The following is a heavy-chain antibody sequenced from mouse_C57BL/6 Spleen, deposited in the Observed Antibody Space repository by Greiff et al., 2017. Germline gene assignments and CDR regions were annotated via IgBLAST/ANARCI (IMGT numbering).Heavy chain of an antibody. CDR3: ARGVYNYSSYYAMDY. J-gene: IGHJ4*01. CDR1: GYSITSGYY. CDR2: ISYDGSN. D-gene: IGHD1-1*01. Sequence: VQLKESGPGLVKPSQSLSLTCSVTGYSITSGYYWNWIRQFPGNKLEWMGYISYDGSNNYNPSLKNRISITRDTSKNQFFLKLNSVTTADTATYYCARGVYNYSSYYAMDYWGQGTSVTVSS. V-gene: IGHV3-6*01.